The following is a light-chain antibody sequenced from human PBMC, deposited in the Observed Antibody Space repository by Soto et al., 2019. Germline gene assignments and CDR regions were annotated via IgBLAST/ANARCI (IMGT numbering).Light chain of an antibody. J-gene: IGKJ5*01. CDR3: QQYGSSLFT. CDR1: QSVSSSY. CDR2: GAS. V-gene: IGKV3-20*01. Sequence: EIVLTQSPGTLSLSPGERATLSCRASQSVSSSYLAWYQQKPGQAPRLLIYGASSSATGIPDRFSGSGSGTDFTLTISRLEPADFAVYYCQQYGSSLFTFGQGTTLEIK.